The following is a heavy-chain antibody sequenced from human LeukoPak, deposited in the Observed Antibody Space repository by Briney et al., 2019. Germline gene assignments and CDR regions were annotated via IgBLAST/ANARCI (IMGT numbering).Heavy chain of an antibody. V-gene: IGHV3-30-3*01. CDR2: ISYDGSNK. J-gene: IGHJ6*02. CDR3: ARNKYYYDSSGYYHYYHYYYGMDV. D-gene: IGHD3-22*01. CDR1: GFTFSSYA. Sequence: GRSLRLSCAASGFTFSSYAMHWVRQAPGKGLEWVAVISYDGSNKYYADSVKGRFTISRDNSKNTLYLQMNSLRAEDTAVYYCARNKYYYDSSGYYHYYHYYYGMDVWGQGTTVTVSS.